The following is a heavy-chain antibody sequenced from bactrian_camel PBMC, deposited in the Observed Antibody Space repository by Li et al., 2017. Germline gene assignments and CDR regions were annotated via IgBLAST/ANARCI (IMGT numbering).Heavy chain of an antibody. Sequence: HVQLVESGGDLVQPGGSLRLSCAAFGSGFTFKTNSMSWVRQAPGKGLEWVSRIRNDDNNIAYADAVKGRFTISRDNAKNTVYLQMNSLQSEDTALYYCTTGGSTGSTWGQGTQVTVS. D-gene: IGHD5*01. CDR3: TTGGSTGST. V-gene: IGHV3-2*01. CDR2: IRNDDNNI. J-gene: IGHJ6*01. CDR1: GFTFKTNS.